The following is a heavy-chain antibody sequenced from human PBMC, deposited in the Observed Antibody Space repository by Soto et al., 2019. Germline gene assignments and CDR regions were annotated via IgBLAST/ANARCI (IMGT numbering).Heavy chain of an antibody. J-gene: IGHJ6*02. D-gene: IGHD1-26*01. CDR2: INPKTAAT. CDR3: ARIKWGLNYYNGMDV. Sequence: GASVKVSCKPSGYSFSDYFIQWVRQAPGQGLEWVAWINPKTAATNYAKKFQGRVSLTWDTSSTTAYMELTRLRPDDTAVYHCARIKWGLNYYNGMDVWGQGTTVTVSS. V-gene: IGHV1-2*02. CDR1: GYSFSDYF.